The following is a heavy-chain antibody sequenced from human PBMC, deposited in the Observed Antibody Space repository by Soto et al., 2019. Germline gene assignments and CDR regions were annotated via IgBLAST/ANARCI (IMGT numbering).Heavy chain of an antibody. Sequence: QVQLQESGPGLVKPSQTLSLTCTVSGGSISSGGYYWSWIRQHPGKGLEWIGYIYYSGSTYYNPSLKRRVTISVDTSKNQFSLQLSSVTAADTAVYYCARSGTVGSSGYYYWYFDLWGRGTLVTVSS. CDR2: IYYSGST. CDR3: ARSGTVGSSGYYYWYFDL. J-gene: IGHJ2*01. CDR1: GGSISSGGYY. V-gene: IGHV4-31*03. D-gene: IGHD3-22*01.